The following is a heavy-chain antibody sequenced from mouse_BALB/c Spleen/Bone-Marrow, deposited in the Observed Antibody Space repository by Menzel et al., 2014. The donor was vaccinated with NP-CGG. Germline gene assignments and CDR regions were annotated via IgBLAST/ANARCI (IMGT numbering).Heavy chain of an antibody. Sequence: VQLQQPGAELVKPGASVKLSCTVSGFNIXDTYMHWVKQKPEQGLEWIGRIDPANGNTKYDPKFQGKATITADTSSNTAYLHLSSLTSEDTAVYYCARYRYYGSSYAMDYWGQGTSVTVSS. V-gene: IGHV14-3*02. CDR1: GFNIXDTY. CDR3: ARYRYYGSSYAMDY. J-gene: IGHJ4*01. D-gene: IGHD1-1*01. CDR2: IDPANGNT.